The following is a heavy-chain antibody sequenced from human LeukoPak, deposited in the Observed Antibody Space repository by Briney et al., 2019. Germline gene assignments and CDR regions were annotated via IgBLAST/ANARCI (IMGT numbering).Heavy chain of an antibody. D-gene: IGHD3-10*01. V-gene: IGHV1-8*01. J-gene: IGHJ5*02. CDR2: MNPNSGNT. CDR1: GYSFTGYD. CDR3: ARAGYYGSGSPTWFGP. Sequence: ASVKVSCKASGYSFTGYDINWVRQATGQGLEWMGWMNPNSGNTGYPQKFQGRVTMTRNTAISTAYMAMSSLRSEDTAVYYGARAGYYGSGSPTWFGPWGQGTLVTVSS.